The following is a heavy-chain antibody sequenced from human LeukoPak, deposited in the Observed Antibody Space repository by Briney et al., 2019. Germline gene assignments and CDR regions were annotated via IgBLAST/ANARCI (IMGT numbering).Heavy chain of an antibody. Sequence: SETLSLTCTVSGGSISYYYWSWIRQPAGKGLEWIGRIYSSGSTNYNPSLKSRVTMSVDTSKNQFSLKLSSVTAADMAVYYCARGHSGYDSFDYWGQGTLVTVSS. D-gene: IGHD5-12*01. J-gene: IGHJ4*02. CDR3: ARGHSGYDSFDY. CDR1: GGSISYYY. CDR2: IYSSGST. V-gene: IGHV4-4*07.